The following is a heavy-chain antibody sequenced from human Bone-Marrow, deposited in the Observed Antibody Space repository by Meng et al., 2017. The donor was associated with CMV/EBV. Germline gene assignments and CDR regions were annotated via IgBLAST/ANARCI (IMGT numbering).Heavy chain of an antibody. D-gene: IGHD5-18*01. CDR1: GFTFSSYE. Sequence: GGSLRLSCAASGFTFSSYEMNWVRQAPGKGLEWVSYISSSGSTIYYADSVKGRFTISRDNAKNSLYLQMNSLRAEDTAVYYCANRRGYGHYFDYWGQGTLVTVSS. J-gene: IGHJ4*02. CDR2: ISSSGSTI. CDR3: ANRRGYGHYFDY. V-gene: IGHV3-48*03.